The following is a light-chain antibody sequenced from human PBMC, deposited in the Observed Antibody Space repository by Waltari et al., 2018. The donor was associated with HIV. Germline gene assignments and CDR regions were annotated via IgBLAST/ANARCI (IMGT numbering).Light chain of an antibody. CDR2: DGS. V-gene: IGKV1-33*01. J-gene: IGKJ4*01. Sequence: IQLTQSPSSLSVSVADRVTLTCQASHDISTYLNWYQQKDGKAPKLLIFDGSNLETGAPSRFSGRGAGTDFTLTISSLQPGDVGTYYCQEYANLPPFSFGGGTKVDIK. CDR3: QEYANLPPFS. CDR1: HDISTY.